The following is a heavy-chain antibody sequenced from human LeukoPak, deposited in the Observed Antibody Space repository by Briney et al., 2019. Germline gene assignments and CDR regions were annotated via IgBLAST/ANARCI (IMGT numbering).Heavy chain of an antibody. CDR3: ASGWPFDY. CDR2: ISSSSSYI. D-gene: IGHD6-19*01. CDR1: GFTFSSYS. Sequence: GGSLRLSCAACGFTFSSYSMNGLRQAPGRGVEWVSSISSSSSYIYYADSVKGRFTISRDNAKNSLYLQMNSLRAEDTAVYYCASGWPFDYWGQGTLVTVSS. J-gene: IGHJ4*02. V-gene: IGHV3-21*01.